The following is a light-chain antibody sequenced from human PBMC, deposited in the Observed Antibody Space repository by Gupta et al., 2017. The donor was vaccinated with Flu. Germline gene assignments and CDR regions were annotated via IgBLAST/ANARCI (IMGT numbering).Light chain of an antibody. CDR2: KAS. V-gene: IGKV1-5*03. Sequence: DIQMTQSPSTLSASVGDRVTITCRASQSISSWLAWYQQKPGKAPKLLIYKASTLERGVPSRFGGSGSGTEFTLTISSRQPEDFAIYYCQHENISLYIFGQGTKLEIK. J-gene: IGKJ2*01. CDR3: QHENISLYI. CDR1: QSISSW.